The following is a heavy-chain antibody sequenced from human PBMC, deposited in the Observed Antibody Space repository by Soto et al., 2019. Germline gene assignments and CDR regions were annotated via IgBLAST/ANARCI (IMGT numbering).Heavy chain of an antibody. V-gene: IGHV1-69*01. CDR1: GGTFSSYA. D-gene: IGHD2-2*01. CDR2: VIPIFGTA. J-gene: IGHJ6*02. Sequence: QVQLVQSGAEVKKPGSSVKVSCKASGGTFSSYAISWVRQAPGQGLEWMGGVIPIFGTANYAQKFQGRVTITADEATRRAYMELSRLRSEDTAVYYCATQGNVVVPAAIRTPYGMDVCGQGTTVIVSS. CDR3: ATQGNVVVPAAIRTPYGMDV.